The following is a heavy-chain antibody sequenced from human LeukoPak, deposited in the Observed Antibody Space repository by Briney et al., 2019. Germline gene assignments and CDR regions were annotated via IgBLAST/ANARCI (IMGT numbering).Heavy chain of an antibody. CDR2: IYYSGST. CDR3: ARHGYSSGSGYFDL. Sequence: PSETLSLTCTVSGGSISSYYWGWIRQPPGKGLEWIGYIYYSGSTNYNPSLKSRVTISVDTSKNQFSLKLTSVTAADTAVYYCARHGYSSGSGYFDLWGRGTLVTVSS. CDR1: GGSISSYY. D-gene: IGHD5-18*01. V-gene: IGHV4-59*08. J-gene: IGHJ2*01.